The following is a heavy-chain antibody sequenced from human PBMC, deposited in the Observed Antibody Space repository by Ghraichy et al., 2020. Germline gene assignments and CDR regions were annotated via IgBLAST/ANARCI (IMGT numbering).Heavy chain of an antibody. J-gene: IGHJ3*02. Sequence: GGSLRLSCAASGFSFSSYAMSWVRQAPGKGPDWVSAISGGGTSTYYADSVKGRFTSSRANSKNTLYLQMNSLRAEDTAVYYCAKAYSSGWYSLAPKAFNIWGQGTMVTVSS. D-gene: IGHD6-19*01. CDR1: GFSFSSYA. CDR2: ISGGGTST. V-gene: IGHV3-23*01. CDR3: AKAYSSGWYSLAPKAFNI.